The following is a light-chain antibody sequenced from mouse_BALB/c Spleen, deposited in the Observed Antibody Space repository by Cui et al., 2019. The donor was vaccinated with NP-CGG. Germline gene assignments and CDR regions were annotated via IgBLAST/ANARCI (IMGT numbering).Light chain of an antibody. CDR3: ALWYSNHWV. CDR2: GNN. J-gene: IGLJ1*01. Sequence: QAVVTQDSALTTSPGETVTLTCRPSTGAVTSSNEAKWVQEKQDELGTGLIGGNNKGGPGVPARFSGSLIGDKAALTITGAQTEDEAIYFCALWYSNHWVFGGGTKLTVL. CDR1: TGAVTSSNE. V-gene: IGLV1*01.